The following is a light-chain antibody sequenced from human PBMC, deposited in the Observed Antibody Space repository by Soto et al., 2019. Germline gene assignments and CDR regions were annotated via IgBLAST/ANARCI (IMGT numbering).Light chain of an antibody. J-gene: IGKJ5*01. Sequence: EIVLTQSPVTLSLPPGERATLSCRASQSVSSNYLAWYQQKPGQAPRLLIYGASTRATGIPARFSGSGSGTEFTLTISSLQSEDFAVYYCQQYNVWPPLFGQGTRLEIK. CDR2: GAS. CDR3: QQYNVWPPL. CDR1: QSVSSN. V-gene: IGKV3-15*01.